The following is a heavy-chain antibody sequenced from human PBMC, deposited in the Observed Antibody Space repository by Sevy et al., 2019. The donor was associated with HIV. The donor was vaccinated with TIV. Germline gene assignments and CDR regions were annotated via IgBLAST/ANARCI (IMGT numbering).Heavy chain of an antibody. CDR3: AGSYYDSSGYPVQCDY. V-gene: IGHV1-69*06. Sequence: ASVKVSCKASGGTFSSYAISWVRQAPGQGLEWMGGIIPIFGTANYAQKFQGRVTITADKSTGTAYMELSSLRSEDTAVYYCAGSYYDSSGYPVQCDYWGQGTLVTVSS. CDR1: GGTFSSYA. D-gene: IGHD3-22*01. J-gene: IGHJ4*02. CDR2: IIPIFGTA.